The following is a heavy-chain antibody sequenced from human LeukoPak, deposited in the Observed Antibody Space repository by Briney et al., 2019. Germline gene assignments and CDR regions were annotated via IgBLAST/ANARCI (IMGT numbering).Heavy chain of an antibody. CDR1: GFTFSDYY. V-gene: IGHV3-23*01. J-gene: IGHJ4*02. CDR3: AKDRVRTSTGATDY. CDR2: ISGSGGST. Sequence: GGSLRLSCAASGFTFSDYYMSWVRQAPGKGLEWVSAISGSGGSTYYADSVKGRFTISRDNSKNTLYLQMNSLRAEDTAVYYCAKDRVRTSTGATDYWGQGTLVTVSS. D-gene: IGHD1-26*01.